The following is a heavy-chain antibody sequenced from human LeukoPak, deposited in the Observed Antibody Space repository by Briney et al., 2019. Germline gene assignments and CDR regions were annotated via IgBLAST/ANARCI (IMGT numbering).Heavy chain of an antibody. CDR3: AKAPVTTCRGAFCYPFDY. Sequence: GGSLRLSCAASGFTFSSYWMHWVRQAPGKGLVWVSHINSDGTFTAYADSVKGRFTISRDSSKNTLFLQMNRLRPEDAAVYYCAKAPVTTCRGAFCYPFDYWGLGTLVTVSS. D-gene: IGHD2-15*01. CDR2: INSDGTFT. V-gene: IGHV3-74*01. J-gene: IGHJ4*02. CDR1: GFTFSSYW.